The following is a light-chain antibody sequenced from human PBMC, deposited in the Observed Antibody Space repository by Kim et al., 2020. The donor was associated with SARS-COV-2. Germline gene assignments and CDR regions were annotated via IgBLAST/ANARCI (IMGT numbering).Light chain of an antibody. Sequence: ASVGDRVTITCRASQDISSFLGWFQQKPGKVTKRLVYAAARLQRGVPSRFSGSGSGTGFTLTITSLQPEDFATYYGLQHKHFPYTLGQGTKLEI. CDR3: LQHKHFPYT. CDR2: AAA. J-gene: IGKJ2*01. V-gene: IGKV1-17*03. CDR1: QDISSF.